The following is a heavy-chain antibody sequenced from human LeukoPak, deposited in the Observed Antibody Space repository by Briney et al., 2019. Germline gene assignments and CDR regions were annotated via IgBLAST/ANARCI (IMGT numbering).Heavy chain of an antibody. D-gene: IGHD2-2*01. Sequence: PGGSLRLSCAASGFTFSDYYMSWIRQAPGKGLEWVSYISSSSSYTNYADSVKGRFTISRDNAKNSLYLQMNSLRAEDTAVYYCAREVVSEGTLDYWGQGTLVTVSS. CDR3: AREVVSEGTLDY. CDR2: ISSSSSYT. J-gene: IGHJ4*02. CDR1: GFTFSDYY. V-gene: IGHV3-11*05.